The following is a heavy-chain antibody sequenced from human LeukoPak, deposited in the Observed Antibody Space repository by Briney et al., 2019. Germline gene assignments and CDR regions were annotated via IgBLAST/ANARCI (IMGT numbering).Heavy chain of an antibody. CDR1: GGSISSYY. V-gene: IGHV4-59*01. CDR2: IYYSGST. D-gene: IGHD4-23*01. Sequence: PSETLSLTCTVSGGSISSYYWSWIRQPPGKGLECIGYIYYSGSTNYNPSLKSRVTISVDTSKNQFSLKLSSVTAADTAVYYCASTTVVTHEGYFDYWGQGTLVTVSS. CDR3: ASTTVVTHEGYFDY. J-gene: IGHJ4*02.